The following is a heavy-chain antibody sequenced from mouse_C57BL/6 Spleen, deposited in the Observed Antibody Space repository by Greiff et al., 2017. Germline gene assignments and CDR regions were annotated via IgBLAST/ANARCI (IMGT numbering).Heavy chain of an antibody. D-gene: IGHD4-1*01. CDR2: IDPEDGET. CDR1: GFNIKDYY. Sequence: VQLKESGAELVKPGASVKLSCTASGFNIKDYYMHWVKQRTEQGLEWIGRIDPEDGETKYAPKFQGKATMTADTSSNTAYLQLSSLTSEDTAVYYCAITGTYWYFDVWGTGTTVTVSS. CDR3: AITGTYWYFDV. V-gene: IGHV14-2*01. J-gene: IGHJ1*03.